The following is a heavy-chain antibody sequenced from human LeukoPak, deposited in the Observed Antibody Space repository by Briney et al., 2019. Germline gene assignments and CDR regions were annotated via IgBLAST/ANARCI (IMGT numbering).Heavy chain of an antibody. CDR1: GFISSNFV. CDR3: AKDGRFGDFDH. D-gene: IGHD3-16*01. V-gene: IGHV3-23*01. CDR2: VSGSGGIP. Sequence: GGSLRLSCVTSGFISSNFVMNWVRQAPGKGLEWISSVSGSGGIPYYADSVKGRFTVSRDNSENTLFLHMNGLRVEDTALYYCAKDGRFGDFDHWGQGTLVAVSS. J-gene: IGHJ4*02.